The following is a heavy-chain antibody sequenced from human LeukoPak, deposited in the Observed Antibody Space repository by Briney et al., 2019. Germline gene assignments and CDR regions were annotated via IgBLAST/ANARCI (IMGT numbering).Heavy chain of an antibody. D-gene: IGHD3-22*01. CDR3: ARDRYYYDSSGYIRGISFDY. CDR2: INPSGGST. Sequence: ASVKVSRKASGYTFTSYYMHWVRQAPGQGLEWMGIINPSGGSTSYAQKFQGRVTMTRDTSTSTIYIELSSLRSEDTAVYYCARDRYYYDSSGYIRGISFDYWGQGTLVTVSS. J-gene: IGHJ4*02. V-gene: IGHV1-46*01. CDR1: GYTFTSYY.